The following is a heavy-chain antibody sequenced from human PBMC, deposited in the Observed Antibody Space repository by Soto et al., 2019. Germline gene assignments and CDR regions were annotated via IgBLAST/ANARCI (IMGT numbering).Heavy chain of an antibody. CDR1: GFTFSSYG. D-gene: IGHD5-18*01. Sequence: GGSLRLSCAASGFTFSSYGMHWVRQAPGKGLEWVAVISYDGSNKYYADSVKGRFTISRDNSKNTLYLQMNSLRAEDTAVYYCAKDEYVDTRYYFDYWGQGTLVTVSS. J-gene: IGHJ4*02. CDR2: ISYDGSNK. V-gene: IGHV3-30*18. CDR3: AKDEYVDTRYYFDY.